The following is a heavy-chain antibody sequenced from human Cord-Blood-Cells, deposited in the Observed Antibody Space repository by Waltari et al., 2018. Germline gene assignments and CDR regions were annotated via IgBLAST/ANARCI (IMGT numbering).Heavy chain of an antibody. CDR2: IYPGDSDT. J-gene: IGHJ3*02. D-gene: IGHD2-2*01. Sequence: EVQLVQSGAEVKKPGESLKISCQGSGYSFTSYWIGWVRQMPGKGLEWMGIIYPGDSDTRYSPSFQGQVTISADKSISTAYLQWSSLKASDTAMYYCARGDCSSTSCYAFDIWGQGTMVTVSS. CDR1: GYSFTSYW. V-gene: IGHV5-51*03. CDR3: ARGDCSSTSCYAFDI.